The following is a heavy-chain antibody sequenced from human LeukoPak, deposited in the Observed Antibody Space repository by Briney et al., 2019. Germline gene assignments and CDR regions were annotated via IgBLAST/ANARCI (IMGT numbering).Heavy chain of an antibody. Sequence: SETLSLTCTVSGGSISSYYWSWIRQPPGKGLEWIGYIYYSGSTNYNPSLKSRVTISVDTSKNQFSLKLSSLTAADTAVYYCARGPYSYNDYWGQGTPVTVSS. D-gene: IGHD5-18*01. CDR3: ARGPYSYNDY. J-gene: IGHJ4*02. CDR1: GGSISSYY. V-gene: IGHV4-59*01. CDR2: IYYSGST.